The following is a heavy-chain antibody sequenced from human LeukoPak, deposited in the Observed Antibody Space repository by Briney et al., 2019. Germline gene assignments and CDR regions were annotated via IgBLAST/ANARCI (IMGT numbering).Heavy chain of an antibody. Sequence: GGSLRLSCAGSGFTFSDAWMSWVRQASGKGLEWVGRIKIKTDGGTADYAAPVKGRFTISRDDSKNTLYLQMNSLKTEDTAVYYCTTGTEQQWLSLDHWGQGTLVTVSS. V-gene: IGHV3-15*01. D-gene: IGHD6-19*01. CDR2: IKIKTDGGTA. J-gene: IGHJ5*02. CDR3: TTGTEQQWLSLDH. CDR1: GFTFSDAW.